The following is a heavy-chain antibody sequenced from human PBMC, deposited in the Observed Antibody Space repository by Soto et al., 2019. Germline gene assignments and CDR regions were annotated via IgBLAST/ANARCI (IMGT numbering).Heavy chain of an antibody. CDR1: GYSXTDYH. V-gene: IGHV1-2*04. CDR2: INPKSGGT. J-gene: IGHJ6*02. CDR3: ARGNSKDCSNGVCSFFYNHEMDV. D-gene: IGHD2-8*01. Sequence: SXKVSCKASGYSXTDYHIHWVRQAPGQGLEWLGRINPKSGGTSTAQKFQGWVTMTRDISISTVYMELTRLRSDDTAVYFCARGNSKDCSNGVCSFFYNHEMDVWGQGTTVTVSS.